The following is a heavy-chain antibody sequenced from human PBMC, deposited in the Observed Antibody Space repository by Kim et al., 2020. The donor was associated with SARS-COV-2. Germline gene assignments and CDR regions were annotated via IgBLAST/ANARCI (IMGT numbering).Heavy chain of an antibody. CDR1: GGTFSSYA. D-gene: IGHD3-10*01. Sequence: SVKVSCKASGGTFSSYAISWVRQAPGQGLEWMGGIIPIFGTANYAQKFQGRVTITADESTSTAYMELSSLRSEDTAVYYCARSSYGSGNNFNWYFDLWGRGTLVTVSS. V-gene: IGHV1-69*13. CDR2: IIPIFGTA. J-gene: IGHJ2*01. CDR3: ARSSYGSGNNFNWYFDL.